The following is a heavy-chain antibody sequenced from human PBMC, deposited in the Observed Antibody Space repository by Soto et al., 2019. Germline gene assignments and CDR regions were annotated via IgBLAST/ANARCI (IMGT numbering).Heavy chain of an antibody. CDR1: GYTFIIYW. Sequence: PGESLKISCQVSGYTFIIYWIGWVRQMPGKGLEWMGIIYPSDSDTRCSPSFQGQVTISADQSINTAYLQWDSLKASDTAIYYCARPANTVADHFDLWGQGTPVTVSS. CDR2: IYPSDSDT. D-gene: IGHD4-17*01. V-gene: IGHV5-51*01. J-gene: IGHJ4*02. CDR3: ARPANTVADHFDL.